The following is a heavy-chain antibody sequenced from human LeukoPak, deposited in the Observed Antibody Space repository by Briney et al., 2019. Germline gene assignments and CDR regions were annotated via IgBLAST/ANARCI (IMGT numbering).Heavy chain of an antibody. Sequence: KPGGSLRLSCAASGFTLSTYNTHWVRQAPGKGLGWVSSITSSSTYHADSVKGRFTISRDNAKSSLYLQMNSLRAEDTAVYYCARERVTTTAFDIWGQGTMVTVSS. V-gene: IGHV3-21*01. CDR3: ARERVTTTAFDI. CDR1: GFTLSTYN. CDR2: ITSSSTY. D-gene: IGHD5-12*01. J-gene: IGHJ3*02.